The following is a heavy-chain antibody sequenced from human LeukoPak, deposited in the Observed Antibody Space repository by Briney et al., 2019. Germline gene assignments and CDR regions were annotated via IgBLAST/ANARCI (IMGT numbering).Heavy chain of an antibody. CDR1: DGSISGTPYY. CDR3: ARVTKYDNSRNNYYMGV. D-gene: IGHD4-17*01. V-gene: IGHV4-39*06. Sequence: SETLSLTCTVSDGSISGTPYYWGWFRQPPGKGPEWIGNIYYSGTVYYNPTLKSRVTISVDTSKNQFPLKLSSVTAADTAVYFCARVTKYDNSRNNYYMGVWGKGTTVTVSS. CDR2: IYYSGTV. J-gene: IGHJ6*03.